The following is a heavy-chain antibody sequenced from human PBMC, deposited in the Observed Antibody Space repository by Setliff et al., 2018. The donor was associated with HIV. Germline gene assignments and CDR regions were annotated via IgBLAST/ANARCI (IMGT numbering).Heavy chain of an antibody. CDR1: GFTFRNYW. D-gene: IGHD3-3*01. Sequence: GGSLRLSCAASGFTFRNYWMHWVRQAPGKGLVWVSRIDGDGSTIYYADSVKGRFTISRDNAKNSLYLQMNSLRAEDTAIYYCARVFLEWLLYRPDYVMDVWGQGTTVTVSS. CDR2: IDGDGSTI. CDR3: ARVFLEWLLYRPDYVMDV. J-gene: IGHJ6*02. V-gene: IGHV3-74*01.